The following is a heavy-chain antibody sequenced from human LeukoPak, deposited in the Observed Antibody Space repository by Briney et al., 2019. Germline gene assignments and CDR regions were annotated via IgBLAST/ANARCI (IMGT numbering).Heavy chain of an antibody. V-gene: IGHV3-7*01. CDR2: VKADGSEK. Sequence: GGSLRLSCATTGFTFSNYWMNWVRQAPGKGLEWVAIVKADGSEKHYVDSVRGRFTVSRDNAKNSLYLQISSLRGEDTAVYYCARSDNGPETWGQGTLVTVSS. J-gene: IGHJ4*02. CDR3: ARSDNGPET. D-gene: IGHD1-1*01. CDR1: GFTFSNYW.